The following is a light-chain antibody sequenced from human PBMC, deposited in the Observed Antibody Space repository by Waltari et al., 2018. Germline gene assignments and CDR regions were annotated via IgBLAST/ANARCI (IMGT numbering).Light chain of an antibody. CDR1: QSVSSDY. CDR3: QQYGNSPRT. J-gene: IGKJ2*01. CDR2: GAS. Sequence: EIVLTQSPGTLSLSPGERATLSCRATQSVSSDYLAWYQQKPGQAPRRLIYGASSRATGIPDRFSGSGSGTDFTLTISRLEPEDFAVYYCQQYGNSPRTFGQGTKLEIK. V-gene: IGKV3-20*01.